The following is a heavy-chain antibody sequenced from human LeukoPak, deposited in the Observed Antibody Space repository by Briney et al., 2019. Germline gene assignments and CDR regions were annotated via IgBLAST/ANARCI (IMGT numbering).Heavy chain of an antibody. J-gene: IGHJ6*02. D-gene: IGHD6-6*01. V-gene: IGHV4-39*02. CDR1: GASFSSSTYY. Sequence: SETLSLTCTVSGASFSSSTYYWGWIRQPPGKGLEWIGSIYYSGSTYYNPSLKSRVTMSVDTSKNQFSLKLSSVTAADTAVYYCARDRPETYGMDVWGQGTTVTVSS. CDR2: IYYSGST. CDR3: ARDRPETYGMDV.